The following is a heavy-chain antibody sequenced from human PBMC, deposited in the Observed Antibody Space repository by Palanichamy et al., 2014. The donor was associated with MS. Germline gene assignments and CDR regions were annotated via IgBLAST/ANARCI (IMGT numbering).Heavy chain of an antibody. CDR1: GYTFTGYY. CDR3: AIPYYYDSSEGWFDP. Sequence: QVQLVQSGAEVKKPGASVKVSCKASGYTFTGYYMHWVRQAPGQGLEWMGWINPNSGGTNYAQKFQGRVTMTRDTSISTAYMELSRLRSDDTAVYYCAIPYYYDSSEGWFDPWGQGTLVTVSS. CDR2: INPNSGGT. D-gene: IGHD3-22*01. J-gene: IGHJ5*02. V-gene: IGHV1-2*02.